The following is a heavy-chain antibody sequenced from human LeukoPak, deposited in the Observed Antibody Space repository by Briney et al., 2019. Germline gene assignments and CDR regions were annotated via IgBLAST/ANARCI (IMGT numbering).Heavy chain of an antibody. D-gene: IGHD1-26*01. J-gene: IGHJ4*02. CDR1: GFTFSNYA. CDR3: AKVGAGYYPFDY. CDR2: IIDSGGGGGT. Sequence: PGGSLRLSCAASGFTFSNYAMSWVRQAPGRGLEWVSVIIDSGGGGGTHYADSVKGRFTISRVDSRDTVYLRMNSLRAEDTAIYYCAKVGAGYYPFDYWGQGTLVTVSS. V-gene: IGHV3-23*01.